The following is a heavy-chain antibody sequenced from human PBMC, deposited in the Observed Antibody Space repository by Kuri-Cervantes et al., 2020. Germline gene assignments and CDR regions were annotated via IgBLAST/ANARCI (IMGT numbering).Heavy chain of an antibody. CDR1: GYTFTGYY. CDR3: ARGYCSSTSCSIYDY. Sequence: ASVKVSCKASGYTFTGYYLHWVRQAPGQGLEWMGWINPNSGGTNYAQKFKGRVTMTRNTSITTAYMELSSLRSEDTAVYYCARGYCSSTSCSIYDYWGQGTLVTVSS. V-gene: IGHV1-2*02. D-gene: IGHD2-2*01. J-gene: IGHJ4*02. CDR2: INPNSGGT.